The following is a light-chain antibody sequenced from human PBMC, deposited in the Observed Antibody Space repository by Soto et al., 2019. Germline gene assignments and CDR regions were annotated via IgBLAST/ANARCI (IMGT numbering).Light chain of an antibody. CDR1: SSNIGRNF. CDR3: ATWDASLSGWV. J-gene: IGLJ3*02. V-gene: IGLV1-47*01. Sequence: QSVVSQPPPASGTPGQRVTVSCSGRSSNIGRNFVYWYQQFPGAAPKLLIFKNDQRPSGVPDRFSGSKSGTSASLAISGLRSEDEADYYCATWDASLSGWVFGGGTKLTVL. CDR2: KND.